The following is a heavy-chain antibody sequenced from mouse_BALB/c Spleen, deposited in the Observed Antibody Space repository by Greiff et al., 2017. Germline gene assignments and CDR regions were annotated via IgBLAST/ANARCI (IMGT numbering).Heavy chain of an antibody. CDR3: TRTYGNYGGFAY. J-gene: IGHJ3*01. CDR1: GYTFTSYW. V-gene: IGHV1-5*01. CDR2: IYPGNSDT. D-gene: IGHD2-10*02. Sequence: EVQRVESGTVLARPGASVKMSCKASGYTFTSYWMHWVKQRPGQGLEWIGAIYPGNSDTSYNQKFKGKAKLTAVTSTSTAYMELSSLTNEDSAVYYCTRTYGNYGGFAYWGQGTLVTVSA.